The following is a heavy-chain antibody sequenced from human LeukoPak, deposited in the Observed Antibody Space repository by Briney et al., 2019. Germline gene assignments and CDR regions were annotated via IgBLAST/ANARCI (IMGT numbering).Heavy chain of an antibody. Sequence: PGGSLRLSCAASGFTFDDYAMHWVRQAPGKGLEWVSGINWNGGSTGYADSVKGRFTISRDNAKNSLYLQMNSLRAEDTALYYCARERRSDYYDSSGLRPVKQQNMDVWGKGTTVTVSS. CDR1: GFTFDDYA. CDR2: INWNGGST. J-gene: IGHJ6*03. V-gene: IGHV3-20*04. CDR3: ARERRSDYYDSSGLRPVKQQNMDV. D-gene: IGHD3-22*01.